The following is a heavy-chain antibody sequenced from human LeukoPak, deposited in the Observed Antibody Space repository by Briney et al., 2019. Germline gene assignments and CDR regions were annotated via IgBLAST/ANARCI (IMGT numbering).Heavy chain of an antibody. CDR3: ARDKGYAFDI. J-gene: IGHJ3*02. CDR1: GFPFSSYR. D-gene: IGHD5-12*01. Sequence: GGSLRPACAASGFPFSSYRMKWVRQAPGKGLEWVSYIGTSSSAIYYADSAKGRFTISRDNAKNSLYLQMNSLRAEDTAVYYCARDKGYAFDIWGQGTLVTVSS. CDR2: IGTSSSAI. V-gene: IGHV3-48*01.